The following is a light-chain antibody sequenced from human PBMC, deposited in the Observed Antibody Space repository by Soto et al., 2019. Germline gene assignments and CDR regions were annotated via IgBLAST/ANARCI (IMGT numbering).Light chain of an antibody. CDR2: GAS. CDR3: HYYADSPYT. Sequence: EVVLTQSPGTLSLSPGEGATLSCRASQSVRSGSLAWYQQKPGQAPRLLIFGASSRATDTPDRFSGSGSGTDFTLTITRVDTEDFAVYYCHYYADSPYTFGQGTRLVI. J-gene: IGKJ2*01. V-gene: IGKV3-20*01. CDR1: QSVRSGS.